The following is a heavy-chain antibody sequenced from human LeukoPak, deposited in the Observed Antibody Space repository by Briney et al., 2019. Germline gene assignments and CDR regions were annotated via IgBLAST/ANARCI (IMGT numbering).Heavy chain of an antibody. V-gene: IGHV4-34*01. J-gene: IGHJ4*02. CDR3: ARGAWATRLGS. D-gene: IGHD2-15*01. CDR1: GDSLNSYY. Sequence: SETLSLTCAVYGDSLNSYYWSWVRHPPGEGREWIGEIYESGTTEYNPSLKSRVTISMVPSKQQFSLSLSSVTAADTAVYYCARGAWATRLGSWGLGTPVIVSS. CDR2: IYESGTT.